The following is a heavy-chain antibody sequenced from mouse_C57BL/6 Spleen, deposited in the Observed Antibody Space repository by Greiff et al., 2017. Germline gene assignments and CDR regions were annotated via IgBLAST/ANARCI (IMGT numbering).Heavy chain of an antibody. D-gene: IGHD1-1*01. J-gene: IGHJ4*01. Sequence: EVQLQQSGPELVKPGASVKISCKASGYTFTDYYMNWVKQSHGKSLEWIGDINPNNGGTSYNQKFKGKATLTVNKSSSTAYMELRSLTSEDSAVYYVARRFFNYYGSSPYYAMDYWGQGTSVTVSS. CDR1: GYTFTDYY. V-gene: IGHV1-26*01. CDR3: ARRFFNYYGSSPYYAMDY. CDR2: INPNNGGT.